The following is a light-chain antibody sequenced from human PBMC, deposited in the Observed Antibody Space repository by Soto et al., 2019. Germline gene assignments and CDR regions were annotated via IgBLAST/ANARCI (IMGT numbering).Light chain of an antibody. CDR2: DAS. J-gene: IGKJ1*01. CDR3: QQYNSYPKT. V-gene: IGKV1-5*01. CDR1: QSVSRW. Sequence: DIPMTQSPSTLSASVGDRVTITCRASQSVSRWLAWYRQKPGKAPELLIYDASSLQSGVPSRFSGSGSGTEFTLTTSSLQPDDSATYYCQQYNSYPKTFGQGTKVEIK.